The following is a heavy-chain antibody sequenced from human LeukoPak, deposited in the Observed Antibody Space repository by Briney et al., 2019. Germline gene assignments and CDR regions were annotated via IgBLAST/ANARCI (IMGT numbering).Heavy chain of an antibody. CDR3: ARTIVGATRVWFDP. CDR1: GYTFTGYY. CDR2: IIPIFGTA. J-gene: IGHJ5*02. Sequence: ASVKVSCKASGYTFTGYYMHWVRQAPGQGLEWMGGIIPIFGTANYAQKFQGRVTITADESTSTAYMELSSLRSEDTAVYYCARTIVGATRVWFDPWGQGTLVTVSS. V-gene: IGHV1-69*13. D-gene: IGHD1-26*01.